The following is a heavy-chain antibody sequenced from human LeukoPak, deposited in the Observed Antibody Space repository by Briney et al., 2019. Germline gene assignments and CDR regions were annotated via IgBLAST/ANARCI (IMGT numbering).Heavy chain of an antibody. CDR1: AFSFSNYN. J-gene: IGHJ5*02. CDR2: IKQDGSEK. V-gene: IGHV3-7*01. Sequence: GGSLRLSCAASAFSFSNYNMNWVRQAPGKGLEWVANIKQDGSEKYYVDSVKGRFTISRDNAKNSLYLQMNSLRAEDTAVYYCVTYYYGSGSSNWFDPWGQGTLVTVSS. CDR3: VTYYYGSGSSNWFDP. D-gene: IGHD3-10*01.